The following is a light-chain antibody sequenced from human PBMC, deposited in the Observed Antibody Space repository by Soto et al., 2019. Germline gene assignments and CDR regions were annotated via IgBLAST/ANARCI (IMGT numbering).Light chain of an antibody. Sequence: QSALAQPASVSGSPGQSITIYCTGTSGDVGGYKFVSWYQQHPGKAPKLMIYEVSNRPSGVPDRFSGSKSGNTASLTVSGLQAEDEADYYCSSYAGSSNVFGTGTKVTVL. V-gene: IGLV2-8*01. CDR2: EVS. CDR1: SGDVGGYKF. CDR3: SSYAGSSNV. J-gene: IGLJ1*01.